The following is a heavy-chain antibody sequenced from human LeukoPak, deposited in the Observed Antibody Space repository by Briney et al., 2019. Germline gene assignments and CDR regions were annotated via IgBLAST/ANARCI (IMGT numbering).Heavy chain of an antibody. CDR3: ARGYSSSWYRARYYYYGMDV. CDR2: ISYDGSNK. V-gene: IGHV3-30*04. J-gene: IGHJ6*02. D-gene: IGHD6-13*01. CDR1: GFTFSSYA. Sequence: GGSLRLSCAASGFTFSSYAMHGVRQAPGKGLEWVAVISYDGSNKYYADSVKGRFTISRDNSKNTLYLQMNSLRAEDTAVYYCARGYSSSWYRARYYYYGMDVWGQGTTVTVSS.